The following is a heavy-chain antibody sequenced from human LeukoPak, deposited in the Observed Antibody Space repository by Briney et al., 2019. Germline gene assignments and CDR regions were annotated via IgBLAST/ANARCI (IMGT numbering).Heavy chain of an antibody. J-gene: IGHJ6*03. CDR2: INTNTGNP. V-gene: IGHV7-4-1*02. D-gene: IGHD5-18*01. CDR3: ARGGGYSYGSYYYYYMDV. CDR1: GYIFTGYY. Sequence: GASVKVSCKASGYIFTGYYMHWVRQAPGQGLEWMGWINTNTGNPTYAQGFTGRFVFSLDTSVSTAYLQISSLKAEDTAVYYCARGGGYSYGSYYYYYMDVWGKGTTVTISS.